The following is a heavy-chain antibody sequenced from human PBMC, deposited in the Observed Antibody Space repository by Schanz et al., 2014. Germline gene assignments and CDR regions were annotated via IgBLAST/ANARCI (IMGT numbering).Heavy chain of an antibody. Sequence: DVQLLESGGGLVQPGGSLRLSCAASGFTFGDYAMTWVRQAPGKGLEWVSYVSRSTPDIYYADSVKGRFTMSRDNAKNSVFLQMNSLRAEDTAVYYCVRDSFFAFDYWGQGTLVTVSS. V-gene: IGHV3-48*01. CDR2: VSRSTPDI. CDR3: VRDSFFAFDY. CDR1: GFTFGDYA. D-gene: IGHD3-3*01. J-gene: IGHJ4*02.